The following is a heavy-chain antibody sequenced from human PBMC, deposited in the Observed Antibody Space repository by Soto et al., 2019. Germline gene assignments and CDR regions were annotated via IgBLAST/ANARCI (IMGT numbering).Heavy chain of an antibody. CDR3: ARLGIAAAGTGFDY. CDR1: GYPFTSYG. J-gene: IGHJ4*02. V-gene: IGHV1-18*01. Sequence: QVQLVRSGAEGKKPGASVKVSCTAPGYPFTSYGITRVLQAPGQGLKWMGWISAYNGKTNYAQKLQGKVTMTTDTSTSTAYMELRSLRSDDTAVYYCARLGIAAAGTGFDYWGQGTLVTVSS. CDR2: ISAYNGKT. D-gene: IGHD6-13*01.